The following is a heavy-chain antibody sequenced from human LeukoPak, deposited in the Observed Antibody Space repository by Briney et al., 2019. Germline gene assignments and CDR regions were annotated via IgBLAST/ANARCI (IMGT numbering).Heavy chain of an antibody. CDR1: GFTFSSYA. J-gene: IGHJ3*02. V-gene: IGHV3-23*01. Sequence: GGSLRLSCAASGFTFSSYAMSWVRQPPGKGLNWVTSISGSGGNTFYADSVKGRFTISRDNSKNTLYLQMNSLRAEDTAVYYCARDWPSEWQHLPDYDAVDIWGQGTMVTVSS. CDR3: ARDWPSEWQHLPDYDAVDI. D-gene: IGHD6-13*01. CDR2: ISGSGGNT.